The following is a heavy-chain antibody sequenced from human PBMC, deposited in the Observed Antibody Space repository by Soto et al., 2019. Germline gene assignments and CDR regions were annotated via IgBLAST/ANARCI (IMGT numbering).Heavy chain of an antibody. J-gene: IGHJ5*02. CDR1: GDSVSSNSAA. Sequence: SQTLSLTCAISGDSVSSNSAAWNWIRQSPSRGLEWLGRTYYRSKWYNDYAVSVKSRIIINPDTSNNQFSLQLNSVTPEDTAVYFCAKGDNLGPKTGYAFDPWGQGMRVTVPS. CDR3: AKGDNLGPKTGYAFDP. D-gene: IGHD5-12*01. CDR2: TYYRSKWYN. V-gene: IGHV6-1*01.